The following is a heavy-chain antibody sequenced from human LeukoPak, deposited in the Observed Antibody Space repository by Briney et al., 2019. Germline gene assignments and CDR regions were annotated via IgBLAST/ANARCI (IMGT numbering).Heavy chain of an antibody. D-gene: IGHD1-14*01. V-gene: IGHV4-59*11. Sequence: SETLSLTCTVSGGSISSHYWSWIRRPPGKGLERIGCIYYSGSTNYNPSLKSRVTISVDTSKNQFSLKLSSVTAADTAVYYCARVSPEGYPAGYYYYYYMDVWGKGTTVTVSS. CDR2: IYYSGST. J-gene: IGHJ6*03. CDR3: ARVSPEGYPAGYYYYYYMDV. CDR1: GGSISSHY.